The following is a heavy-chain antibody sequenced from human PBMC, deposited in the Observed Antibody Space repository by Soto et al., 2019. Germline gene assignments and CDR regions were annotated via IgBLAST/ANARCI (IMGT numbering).Heavy chain of an antibody. D-gene: IGHD4-17*01. Sequence: GGSLRLSCAASGFTFSSYSMNWVRQAPGKGLEWVSSISSSSSYISYADSVKGRFTISRDNAKNSLFLQTNSLRAEDTAVYYCARGGADYGGPGDQWGQGTLVTVSS. CDR3: ARGGADYGGPGDQ. J-gene: IGHJ5*02. CDR2: ISSSSSYI. V-gene: IGHV3-21*01. CDR1: GFTFSSYS.